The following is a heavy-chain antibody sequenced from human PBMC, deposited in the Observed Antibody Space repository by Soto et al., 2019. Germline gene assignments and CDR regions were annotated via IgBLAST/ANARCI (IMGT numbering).Heavy chain of an antibody. CDR3: ARDGAVRFLEWSPQTYYYYGMDV. J-gene: IGHJ6*02. D-gene: IGHD3-3*01. CDR1: GYTFTGYY. CDR2: INPNSGGT. V-gene: IGHV1-2*04. Sequence: ASVKVSCKASGYTFTGYYMHWVRQAPGQGLEWMGWINPNSGGTNYAQKFQGWVTMTRDTSISTAYMELGRLRSDDTAVYYCARDGAVRFLEWSPQTYYYYGMDVWGQGTTVTVSS.